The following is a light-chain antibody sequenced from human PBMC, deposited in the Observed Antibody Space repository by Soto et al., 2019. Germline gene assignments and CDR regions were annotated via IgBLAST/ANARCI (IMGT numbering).Light chain of an antibody. CDR3: QQYGNWLTWT. CDR1: ERISTN. V-gene: IGKV3-15*01. Sequence: EIVMTQSPVTLSVSPGESATIFCRASERISTNLAWYQQRPGQAPRLLIYSESTRATGVPARFSGSGSATEFTLTISSLQREDFATYYCQQYGNWLTWTFGQGTRVEIK. CDR2: SES. J-gene: IGKJ1*01.